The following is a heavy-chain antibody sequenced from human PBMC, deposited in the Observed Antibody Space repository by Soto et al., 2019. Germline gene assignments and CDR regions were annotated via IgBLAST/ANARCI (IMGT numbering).Heavy chain of an antibody. CDR1: GGSFSGYY. CDR2: INHSGST. V-gene: IGHV4-34*01. D-gene: IGHD3-22*01. J-gene: IGHJ4*02. CDR3: ARGRDYYHSSARGTDFDY. Sequence: PSETLSLTCAVYGGSFSGYYWSWIRQPPGKGLEWIGEINHSGSTNYNPSLKSRVTISVDTSKNQFSLKLSSVTAADTAVYYCARGRDYYHSSARGTDFDYWGQGTLVTVSS.